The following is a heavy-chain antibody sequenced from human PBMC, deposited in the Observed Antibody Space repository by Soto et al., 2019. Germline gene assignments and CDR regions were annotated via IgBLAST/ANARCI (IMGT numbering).Heavy chain of an antibody. J-gene: IGHJ6*02. CDR1: GGSFSGYY. D-gene: IGHD6-13*01. CDR3: ARGIAAAGSGYYYGMDV. CDR2: INHSGST. Sequence: PSETLSLTCAVYGGSFSGYYWSWIRQPPGKGLEWIGEINHSGSTNYNPSLKSRVTISVDTSKNQFSLKLSSVTAADTAVYHCARGIAAAGSGYYYGMDVWGQGTTVTVSS. V-gene: IGHV4-34*01.